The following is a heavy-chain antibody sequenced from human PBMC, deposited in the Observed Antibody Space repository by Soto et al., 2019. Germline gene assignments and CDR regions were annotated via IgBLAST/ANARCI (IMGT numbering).Heavy chain of an antibody. J-gene: IGHJ6*02. CDR3: ARDGGPREMARIARGYFFYGMDV. D-gene: IGHD3-16*01. CDR1: GFTFSRHA. V-gene: IGHV3-30-3*01. Sequence: QVQLVESGGGVVQPGRSLRLSCAASGFTFSRHAMHWVRQAPGKGLEWVAVISYDGSNKYSADSVKGRFTISRDNSKKTLYLQMNSLRGEDTAVYYCARDGGPREMARIARGYFFYGMDVWGQGTTVTVSS. CDR2: ISYDGSNK.